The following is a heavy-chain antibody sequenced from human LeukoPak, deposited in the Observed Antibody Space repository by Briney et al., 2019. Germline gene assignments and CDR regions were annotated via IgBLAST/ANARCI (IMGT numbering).Heavy chain of an antibody. CDR3: ARGWGTHYIDV. CDR2: INTNSGGT. V-gene: IGHV1-2*06. Sequence: GASVKVSCKASGYTFTGYYIHWVRQAHGQGLEWMGRINTNSGGTTYAKKFQGRVTMTRDTSISTAYRELSRLRSDDTAVYYCARGWGTHYIDVWGKGTTVTVSS. D-gene: IGHD2-8*02. CDR1: GYTFTGYY. J-gene: IGHJ6*03.